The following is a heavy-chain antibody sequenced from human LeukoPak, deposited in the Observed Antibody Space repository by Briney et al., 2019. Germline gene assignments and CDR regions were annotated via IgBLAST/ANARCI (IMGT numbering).Heavy chain of an antibody. CDR1: GYTFTSYG. J-gene: IGHJ6*03. V-gene: IGHV1-18*01. CDR3: ARGKRQLPRDVDYYYYMDV. CDR2: ISAYNGKT. Sequence: ASVKVSCKASGYTFTSYGISWVRQAPGQGLEWMGWISAYNGKTNYAQKLQGRVSMTTDTSTSTANMDLRSLRSDDTAVYYCARGKRQLPRDVDYYYYMDVWGKGTTVTVSS. D-gene: IGHD6-13*01.